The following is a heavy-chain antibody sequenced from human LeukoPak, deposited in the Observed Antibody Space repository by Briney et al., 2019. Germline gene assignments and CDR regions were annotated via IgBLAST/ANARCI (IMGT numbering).Heavy chain of an antibody. CDR3: ASPDITMVRGVSGAFDI. CDR2: IYYSGST. D-gene: IGHD3-10*01. CDR1: GGSISSYY. J-gene: IGHJ3*02. Sequence: PSETLSLTSTVSGGSISSYYWSWIRQPPGKGLEWIGYIYYSGSTNYNPSLKSRVTISVDTSKNQFSLKLSSVTAADTAVYYCASPDITMVRGVSGAFDIWDQGTMVTVSS. V-gene: IGHV4-59*08.